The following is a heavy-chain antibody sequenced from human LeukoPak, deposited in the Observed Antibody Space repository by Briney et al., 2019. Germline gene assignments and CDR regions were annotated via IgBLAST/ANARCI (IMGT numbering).Heavy chain of an antibody. CDR1: GYTFTGYY. J-gene: IGHJ4*02. CDR2: INPNSGGT. V-gene: IGHV1-2*02. D-gene: IGHD4-17*01. Sequence: ASVTVSCKASGYTFTGYYMHWVRQAPGQGLEWMGWINPNSGGTNYAQKFQGRVTMTRDTSISTAYMELSRLRSDDTAVYYCARASTMTTATLDYWGQGTLVTVSS. CDR3: ARASTMTTATLDY.